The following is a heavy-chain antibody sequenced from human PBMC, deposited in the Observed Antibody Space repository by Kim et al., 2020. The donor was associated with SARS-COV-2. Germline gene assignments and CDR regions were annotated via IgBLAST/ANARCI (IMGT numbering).Heavy chain of an antibody. J-gene: IGHJ5*02. Sequence: GGSLRLSCAVSGFTFSSYGMNWVRQAPGKGLEWVSYISSSGSAMYYADSMKGRFSISRDNAKKSLFLQMSSLRAEDTAVYYCARGGVPRACTGRDP. CDR2: ISSSGSAM. D-gene: IGHD2-8*02. CDR1: GFTFSSYG. CDR3: ARGGVPRACTGRDP. V-gene: IGHV3-48*03.